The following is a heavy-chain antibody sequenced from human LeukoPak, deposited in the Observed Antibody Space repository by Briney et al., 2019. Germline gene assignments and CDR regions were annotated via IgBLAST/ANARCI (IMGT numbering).Heavy chain of an antibody. CDR2: INHSGST. CDR3: ARRRRIVGATPGAFDI. Sequence: SETLSLTCAAYGGSFSGYYWSWIRQPPGKGLEWIGEINHSGSTNYNPSLKSRVTISVDTSKNQFSLKLSSVTAADTAVYYCARRRRIVGATPGAFDIWGQGTMVTVPS. J-gene: IGHJ3*02. CDR1: GGSFSGYY. D-gene: IGHD1-26*01. V-gene: IGHV4-34*01.